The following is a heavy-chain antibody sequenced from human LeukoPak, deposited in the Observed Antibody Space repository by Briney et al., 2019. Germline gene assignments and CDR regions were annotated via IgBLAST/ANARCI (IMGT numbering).Heavy chain of an antibody. CDR2: IYYSGST. V-gene: IGHV4-59*13. CDR1: GASISDYY. Sequence: PAETLTLTCTVSGASISDYYRNWIRQPPGKGLEWIGYIYYSGSTNYNPSLKSRVTISVDTSKNQFSLKLSSVTAADTAVYYCARAKAAAVIDYFDYWGQGTLVTVSS. CDR3: ARAKAAAVIDYFDY. J-gene: IGHJ4*02. D-gene: IGHD6-13*01.